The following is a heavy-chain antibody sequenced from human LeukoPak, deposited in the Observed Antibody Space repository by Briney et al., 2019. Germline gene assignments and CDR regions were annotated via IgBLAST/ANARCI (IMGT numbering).Heavy chain of an antibody. CDR1: GYTFTSYD. CDR2: MNPNSGNT. J-gene: IGHJ6*03. CDR3: ARALITMVRGEVGYYYYMDV. V-gene: IGHV1-8*01. D-gene: IGHD3-10*01. Sequence: GGSVKVSCKASGYTFTSYDINWVRQATGQGLEWMGWMNPNSGNTGYAQKFQGRVTMTRNTSISTAYMELSSLRSEDTAVYYCARALITMVRGEVGYYYYMDVWGKGTTVTISS.